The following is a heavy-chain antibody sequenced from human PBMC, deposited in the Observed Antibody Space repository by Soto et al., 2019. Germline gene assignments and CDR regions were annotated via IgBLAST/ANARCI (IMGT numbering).Heavy chain of an antibody. V-gene: IGHV3-33*01. CDR3: ARVGTAGDYYYYGMDV. CDR2: IWYDGSNK. J-gene: IGHJ6*02. Sequence: PGGSLRLSXAASGFTFSSYGMHWVRQAPGKGLEWVAVIWYDGSNKYYADSVKGRFTISRDNSKNTLYLQMNSLRAEDTAVYYCARVGTAGDYYYYGMDVRGQGTTVTVSS. CDR1: GFTFSSYG.